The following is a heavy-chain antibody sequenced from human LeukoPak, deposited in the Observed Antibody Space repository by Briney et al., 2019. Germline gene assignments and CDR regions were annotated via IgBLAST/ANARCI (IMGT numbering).Heavy chain of an antibody. J-gene: IGHJ4*02. CDR3: ARLTGIVVGAFDY. Sequence: SETLSLTCTVSGGSISSSSYYWGWIRQPPGKGLEWIGSIYYSGSTYYNPSLKSRVTISADTSKNQFSLKLSSVTAADTAVYYCARLTGIVVGAFDYWGQGTLVTVSS. CDR2: IYYSGST. V-gene: IGHV4-39*01. D-gene: IGHD3-16*02. CDR1: GGSISSSSYY.